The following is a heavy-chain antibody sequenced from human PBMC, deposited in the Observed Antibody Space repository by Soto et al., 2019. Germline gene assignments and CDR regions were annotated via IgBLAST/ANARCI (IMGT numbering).Heavy chain of an antibody. CDR2: LYSGGST. Sequence: EVQLVESGGGLVQPGGSLRLSCVASGFTVSSKYMSWVRQAPGKGLEWVSVLYSGGSTYYADSVRDRFTISRDNSRNTLYLQMSSLRVEDTAIYYCAVAPRGEGLLDFDYWGRGTLVTVSS. V-gene: IGHV3-66*01. CDR1: GFTVSSKY. CDR3: AVAPRGEGLLDFDY. D-gene: IGHD2-15*01. J-gene: IGHJ4*02.